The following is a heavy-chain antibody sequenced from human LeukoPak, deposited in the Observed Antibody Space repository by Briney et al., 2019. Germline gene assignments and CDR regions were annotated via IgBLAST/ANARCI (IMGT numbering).Heavy chain of an antibody. J-gene: IGHJ6*02. CDR3: AREAAAATSYYYYGMDV. CDR1: GGTFSSYA. CDR2: IIPILGIA. D-gene: IGHD6-13*01. V-gene: IGHV1-69*04. Sequence: ASVKVSCKASGGTFSSYAISWVRQAPGQGLEWMGRIIPILGIANYAQKFQGRVTITADKSTSTAHMELSSLRSEDTAVYYCAREAAAATSYYYYGMDVWGQGTTVTVSS.